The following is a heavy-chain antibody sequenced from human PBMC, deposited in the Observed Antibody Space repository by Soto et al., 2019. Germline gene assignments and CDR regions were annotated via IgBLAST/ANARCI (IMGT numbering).Heavy chain of an antibody. CDR2: INHSGST. Sequence: SETLSLTCAVYGGSFSGSYWSWIRQPPGKGLEWIGEINHSGSTNYNPSLKSRVTISVETSKSQLSLKLSYVTAAETALYYCARGGQLGDWFDHWGQGTLVTVSS. CDR3: ARGGQLGDWFDH. J-gene: IGHJ5*02. CDR1: GGSFSGSY. D-gene: IGHD6-6*01. V-gene: IGHV4-34*01.